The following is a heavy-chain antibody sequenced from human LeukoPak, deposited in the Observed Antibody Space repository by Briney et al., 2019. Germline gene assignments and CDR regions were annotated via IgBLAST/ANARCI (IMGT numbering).Heavy chain of an antibody. D-gene: IGHD2-2*01. V-gene: IGHV1-18*01. CDR3: ARGEYQLIPLTYYYYYGMDV. CDR1: GYTFTSYG. CDR2: ISAYNGNT. J-gene: IGHJ6*02. Sequence: ASVKASCKASGYTFTSYGISWVRQAPGQGLEWMGWISAYNGNTNYAQKLQGRVTMTTDTSTSTAYMELRSLRSDDTAVYYCARGEYQLIPLTYYYYYGMDVWGQGTTVTVSS.